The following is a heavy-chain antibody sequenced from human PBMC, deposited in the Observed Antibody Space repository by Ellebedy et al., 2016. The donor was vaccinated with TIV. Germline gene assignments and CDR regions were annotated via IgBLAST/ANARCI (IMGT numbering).Heavy chain of an antibody. V-gene: IGHV3-7*01. Sequence: GGSLRLSCAASGFTFSSYWMSWVRQAPGKGLEWVANIKQDGSEKYYVDSVKGRFTISIDNAKNSLYLQMNSLRAEDTAVYYCARVESGYSIHVDYWGQGTLVTVSS. CDR1: GFTFSSYW. CDR2: IKQDGSEK. J-gene: IGHJ4*02. CDR3: ARVESGYSIHVDY. D-gene: IGHD3-22*01.